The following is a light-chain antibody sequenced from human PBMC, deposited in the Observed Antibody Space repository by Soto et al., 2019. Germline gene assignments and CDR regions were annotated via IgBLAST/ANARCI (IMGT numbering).Light chain of an antibody. J-gene: IGLJ1*01. Sequence: QSVLNQPASVSGSPGQSITISCTGSGRDIGAYDYVSWYQQHPGKAPKLLIYGVNNRPSGVSYRFSSSQSAFTAPPTLSGLQAEDEAHYYCSSYTTSYFYVFGPGSKVIVL. CDR1: GRDIGAYDY. V-gene: IGLV2-14*01. CDR2: GVN. CDR3: SSYTTSYFYV.